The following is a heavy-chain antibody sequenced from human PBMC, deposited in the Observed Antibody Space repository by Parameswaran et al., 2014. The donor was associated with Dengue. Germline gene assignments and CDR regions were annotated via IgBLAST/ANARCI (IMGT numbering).Heavy chain of an antibody. Sequence: WIRQPPGKGMQWVSTISGSGGSIYYADSAKGRFTISRDNSKDTLYLQMDSLRPEDTAVYYCAKFAVPDTRYYFDYWAGNPVTVSS. V-gene: IGHV3-23*01. CDR2: ISGSGGSI. D-gene: IGHD6-19*01. CDR3: AKFAVPDTRYYFDY. J-gene: IGHJ4*02.